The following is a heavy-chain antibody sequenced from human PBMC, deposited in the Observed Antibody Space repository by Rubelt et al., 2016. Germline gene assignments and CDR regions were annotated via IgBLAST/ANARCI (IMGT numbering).Heavy chain of an antibody. CDR3: ARDRGSSSWYGVDY. J-gene: IGHJ4*02. CDR1: GGSISSYY. Sequence: QVQLQQWGAGLLKPSETLSLTCTVSGGSISSYYWSWIRQPAGKGLEWIGRIFNSGSTNFNPSLKIRVTRSVDTSKNQLALKLSSVTAADTAVYHCARDRGSSSWYGVDYWGQGTLVTVSS. CDR2: IFNSGST. V-gene: IGHV4-59*10. D-gene: IGHD6-13*01.